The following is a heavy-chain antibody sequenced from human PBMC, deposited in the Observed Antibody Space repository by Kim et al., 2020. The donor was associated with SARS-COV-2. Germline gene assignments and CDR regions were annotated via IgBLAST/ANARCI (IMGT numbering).Heavy chain of an antibody. J-gene: IGHJ3*02. CDR3: ATTPTQRLYAFYM. Sequence: RYSPSLKGQVTISADTSISTAYLQGSSLKAADTAMYYCATTPTQRLYAFYMWGQGTMVTVSS. D-gene: IGHD5-18*01. V-gene: IGHV5-51*01.